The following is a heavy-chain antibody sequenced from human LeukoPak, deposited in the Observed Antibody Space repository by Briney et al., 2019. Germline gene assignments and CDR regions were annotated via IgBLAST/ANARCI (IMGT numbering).Heavy chain of an antibody. J-gene: IGHJ4*02. CDR2: IYSDNT. CDR3: ARGRGAAVAGRNYFDY. Sequence: GGSLRLSCTVSGFTVSSNSMSWVRQAPGKGLEWVSFIYSDNTHYSDSVKGRFTISRDNAKNSLYLQMNSLRAEDTAVYYCARGRGAAVAGRNYFDYWGQGTLVTVSS. CDR1: GFTVSSNS. V-gene: IGHV3-53*01. D-gene: IGHD6-19*01.